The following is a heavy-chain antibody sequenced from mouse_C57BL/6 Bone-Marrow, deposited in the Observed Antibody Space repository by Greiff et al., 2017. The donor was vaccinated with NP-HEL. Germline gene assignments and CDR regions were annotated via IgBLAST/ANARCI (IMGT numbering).Heavy chain of an antibody. V-gene: IGHV5-2*01. CDR3: ASQGPYYYGSSRGY. CDR2: INSDGGST. D-gene: IGHD1-1*01. J-gene: IGHJ2*01. CDR1: EYEFPSHD. Sequence: EVKLMESGRGLVQPGQSLTLSCEFNEYEFPSHDMSWVRKTPAKRLELVAAINSDGGSTYYPDTMERRFIISRDNTKKHLFLKMSSLRSEDTALYYCASQGPYYYGSSRGYWGQGTTLTVAS.